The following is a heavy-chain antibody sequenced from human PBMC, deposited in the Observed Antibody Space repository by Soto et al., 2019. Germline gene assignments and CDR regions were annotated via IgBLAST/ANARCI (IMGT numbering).Heavy chain of an antibody. J-gene: IGHJ6*02. CDR3: ARGGDIVATTPNGMDV. CDR1: GGSISSGDYY. V-gene: IGHV4-30-4*01. CDR2: IYYSGST. Sequence: SETLSLTCPVSGGSISSGDYYWSWIRQPPGKGLEWIGYIYYSGSTYYNPSLKSRVTISVDTSKNQFSLKLSSVTAADTAVYYCARGGDIVATTPNGMDVWGQGTTVTVSS. D-gene: IGHD5-12*01.